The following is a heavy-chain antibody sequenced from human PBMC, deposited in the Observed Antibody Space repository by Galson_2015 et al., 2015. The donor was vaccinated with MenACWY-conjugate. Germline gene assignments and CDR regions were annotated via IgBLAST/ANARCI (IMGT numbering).Heavy chain of an antibody. CDR2: ISSGSSYI. D-gene: IGHD3-22*01. CDR3: ARGKGSGSFPYYVDY. J-gene: IGHJ4*02. V-gene: IGHV3-21*01. CDR1: GFKFSLNS. Sequence: SLRLSCAAAGFKFSLNSMNWVRQAPGKGLEWVSSISSGSSYIYYADSVKGRFTISRDNANNSLHLQLNSLRVEDTALYYCARGKGSGSFPYYVDYWGQGVMVAVSS.